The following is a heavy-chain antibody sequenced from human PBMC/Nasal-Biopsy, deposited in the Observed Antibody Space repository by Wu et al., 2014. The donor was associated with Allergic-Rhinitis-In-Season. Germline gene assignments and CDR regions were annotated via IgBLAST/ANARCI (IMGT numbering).Heavy chain of an antibody. D-gene: IGHD1-14*01. CDR2: IKSDGISI. Sequence: LRLSCAASGFTFSSYAMSWVRQSPEKGLEWVSRIKSDGISISYVDSVKGRFTISGDNAKNTLYLQMNSLRVDDTAVYYCLRESEITGVDYWGRGNPGHRLL. CDR3: LRESEITGVDY. V-gene: IGHV3-74*01. CDR1: GFTFSSYA. J-gene: IGHJ4*02.